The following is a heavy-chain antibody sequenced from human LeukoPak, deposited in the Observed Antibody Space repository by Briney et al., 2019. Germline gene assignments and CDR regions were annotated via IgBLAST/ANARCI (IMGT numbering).Heavy chain of an antibody. CDR2: IRYDGSNK. D-gene: IGHD6-19*01. V-gene: IGHV3-30*02. CDR1: GFTFSSYG. CDR3: AKDLLSSGWYYYYYYMDV. J-gene: IGHJ6*03. Sequence: GGSLRLSCAASGFTFSSYGMHWVRQAPGKGLEWVAFIRYDGSNKYYADSVKGRFTISRDNSKNTLYLQMNSLRAEDAAVYYCAKDLLSSGWYYYYYYMDVWGKGTTVTVSS.